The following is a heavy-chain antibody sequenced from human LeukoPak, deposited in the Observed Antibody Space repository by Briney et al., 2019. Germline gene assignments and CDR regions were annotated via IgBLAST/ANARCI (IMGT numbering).Heavy chain of an antibody. CDR1: GFTFNRDW. CDR2: IKQDGSEK. CDR3: ARDGDNGPIDY. Sequence: GGSLRLSCAASGFTFNRDWTAWVRQAPGKGLEWVANIKQDGSEKYYVDSVKGRFTISRDNAKNSLYLQMNSLRAEDTAVYHCARDGDNGPIDYWGQGTLVTVSS. D-gene: IGHD4-17*01. J-gene: IGHJ4*02. V-gene: IGHV3-7*01.